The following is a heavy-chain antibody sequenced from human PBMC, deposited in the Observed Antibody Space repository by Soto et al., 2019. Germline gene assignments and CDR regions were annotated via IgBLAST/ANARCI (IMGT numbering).Heavy chain of an antibody. V-gene: IGHV3-53*01. CDR2: IYSGGST. CDR1: GFTVSSNY. D-gene: IGHD6-6*01. CDR3: AREGYSSSSAAWFDP. Sequence: EVQLVESGGGLIQPGGSLRLSCAASGFTVSSNYMSWVRQAPGKGLEWVSVIYSGGSTYYADSVKGRFTISRDNSKNTLYLQMNSLRAEDTAVYYCAREGYSSSSAAWFDPWGQGTLVTVSS. J-gene: IGHJ5*02.